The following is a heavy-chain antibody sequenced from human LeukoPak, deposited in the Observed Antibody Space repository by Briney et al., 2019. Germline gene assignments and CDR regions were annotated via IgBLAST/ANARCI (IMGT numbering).Heavy chain of an antibody. V-gene: IGHV3-23*01. D-gene: IGHD2-2*01. CDR3: AKGEYQLLYYYYGMDV. CDR1: GFTFRTYA. J-gene: IGHJ6*02. Sequence: GGSLRLSCVASGFTFRTYAMSWVRQAPEKGLEWVSAISGSGGSTYYADSVKGRFTISRDNSKNTLYLQMNSLSAVDTAVYYCAKGEYQLLYYYYGMDVWGQGTTVTVSS. CDR2: ISGSGGST.